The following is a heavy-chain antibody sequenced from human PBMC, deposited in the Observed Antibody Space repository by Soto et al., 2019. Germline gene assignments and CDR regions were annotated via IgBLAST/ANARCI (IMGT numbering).Heavy chain of an antibody. V-gene: IGHV4-39*01. CDR2: IYYNGNT. Sequence: QVQLQESGPGLVKPSETLSLTCTISGGYVSSSSYYWGWIRQPPGKGLEWIGNIYYNGNTYYNPSLNNRDTMSVSKSKNQFSLNLSSVTAADTAVYYCVKCGYSFTYLPFDYWGQGTLVAVSS. CDR1: GGYVSSSSYY. D-gene: IGHD5-18*01. J-gene: IGHJ4*02. CDR3: VKCGYSFTYLPFDY.